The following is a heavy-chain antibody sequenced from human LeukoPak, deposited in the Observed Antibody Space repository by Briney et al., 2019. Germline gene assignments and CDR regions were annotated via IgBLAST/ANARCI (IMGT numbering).Heavy chain of an antibody. Sequence: GGSLRLSCAASGFTFSSYAMSWVRQAPGKGLEWVAFIRYDGSNKYYADSVKGRFTISRDNSKNTLYLQMNSLRAEDTAVYYCAKEGVTMVRRTPLAAYYFDYWGQGTLVTVSS. CDR2: IRYDGSNK. CDR3: AKEGVTMVRRTPLAAYYFDY. CDR1: GFTFSSYA. J-gene: IGHJ4*02. D-gene: IGHD3-10*01. V-gene: IGHV3-30*02.